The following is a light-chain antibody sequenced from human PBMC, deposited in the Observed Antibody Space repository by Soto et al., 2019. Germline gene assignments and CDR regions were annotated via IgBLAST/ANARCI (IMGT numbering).Light chain of an antibody. CDR1: QPVTSGY. CDR2: GVS. Sequence: IVLTQSPGTLSLSTGEGATLSCRASQPVTSGYLAWYQQKPGQAPRLLMYGVSTRDTGIPDRFSGSGAGTDFTLTISRLEPGDFAVYYCQVYGSSPMTFGQGTKVEFK. V-gene: IGKV3-20*01. CDR3: QVYGSSPMT. J-gene: IGKJ1*01.